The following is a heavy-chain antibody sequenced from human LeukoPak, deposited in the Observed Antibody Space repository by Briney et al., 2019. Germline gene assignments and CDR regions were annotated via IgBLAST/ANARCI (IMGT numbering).Heavy chain of an antibody. CDR1: GFTFSSYA. Sequence: GRPLRLSCAASGFTFSSYAMHWVRQAPGKGLEWVAVISYDGSNKYYADSVKGRFTISRDNSKNTLYLQMNSLRAEDTAVYYCARANYGGNSDPFDYWGQGTLVTVSS. CDR3: ARANYGGNSDPFDY. CDR2: ISYDGSNK. V-gene: IGHV3-30-3*01. J-gene: IGHJ4*02. D-gene: IGHD4-17*01.